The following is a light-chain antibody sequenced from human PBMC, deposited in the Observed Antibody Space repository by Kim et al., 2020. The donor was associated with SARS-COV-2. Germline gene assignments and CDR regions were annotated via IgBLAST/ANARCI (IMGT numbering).Light chain of an antibody. V-gene: IGKV4-1*01. J-gene: IGKJ4*01. CDR1: QSVLTSSNNEYF. CDR3: QQYYSNPLT. CDR2: WAS. Sequence: ATMNDKSCQSVLTSSNNEYFLAWYQQQPGQPPKLLIYWASTRESGVPDRFSGSGSGTDFTLTISSLQAKDVAVYYCQQYYSNPLTFGGGTKVDIK.